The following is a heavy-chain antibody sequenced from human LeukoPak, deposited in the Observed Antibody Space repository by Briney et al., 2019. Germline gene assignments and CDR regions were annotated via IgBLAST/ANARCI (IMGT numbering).Heavy chain of an antibody. Sequence: GGSLRLSCAASGFTFSSYEMNWVRQAPGKGLEWVSYISSSGSTIYYADSVKGRFTISRDNAKNSLYLQMNSLRAEDTAVYYCARAPYDYSDYWYFDLWGHGTLVTVSS. CDR3: ARAPYDYSDYWYFDL. D-gene: IGHD4-11*01. CDR1: GFTFSSYE. J-gene: IGHJ2*01. CDR2: ISSSGSTI. V-gene: IGHV3-48*03.